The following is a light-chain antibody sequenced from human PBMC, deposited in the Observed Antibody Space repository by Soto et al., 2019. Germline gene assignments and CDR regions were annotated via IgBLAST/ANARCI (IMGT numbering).Light chain of an antibody. J-gene: IGKJ1*01. CDR2: AAS. CDR1: QSISSY. CDR3: QQSYRTRWP. Sequence: DIQMTQSPSSLSASVGDRVTITCRASQSISSYLNWYQQKPGKAPKLLIYAASSLQSGGPSRFSGSGSGTDFTLTISSLQPEDFATYYCQQSYRTRWPFGQGTEVEIK. V-gene: IGKV1-39*01.